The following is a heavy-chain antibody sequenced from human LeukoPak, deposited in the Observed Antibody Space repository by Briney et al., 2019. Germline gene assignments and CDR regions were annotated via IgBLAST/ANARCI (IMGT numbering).Heavy chain of an antibody. J-gene: IGHJ4*02. Sequence: ASVKVSCKASGYTFTSYAMHWVRQAPGQRLEWMGWINAGNGNTKYSQKFQGRVTITRDTSASTAYMELSSLRSEDTAVYYCARGGTFGGVIAPPDYWGQGTLVTVSS. CDR2: INAGNGNT. CDR1: GYTFTSYA. V-gene: IGHV1-3*01. CDR3: ARGGTFGGVIAPPDY. D-gene: IGHD3-16*02.